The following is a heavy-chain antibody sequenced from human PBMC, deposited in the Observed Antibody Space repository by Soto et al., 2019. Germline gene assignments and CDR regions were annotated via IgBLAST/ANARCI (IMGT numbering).Heavy chain of an antibody. CDR2: IIPIFGTA. CDR3: ARWTAVAGPYGMDV. V-gene: IGHV1-69*06. CDR1: GGTFSSYA. J-gene: IGHJ6*02. D-gene: IGHD6-19*01. Sequence: GASVKVSCKASGGTFSSYAISWVRQAPGQGLEGMGGIIPIFGTANYAQKFQGRVTITADKSTSTAYMELSSLRSEDTAVYYCARWTAVAGPYGMDVWGQGTTVTVSS.